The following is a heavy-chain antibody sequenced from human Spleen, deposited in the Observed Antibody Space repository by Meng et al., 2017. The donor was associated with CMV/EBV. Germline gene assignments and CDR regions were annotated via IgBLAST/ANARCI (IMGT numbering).Heavy chain of an antibody. Sequence: SGDSLSTIVVGVSWVRQPPGKALEWLAIIYWNDAKRYSPSLRDRLSITKGTSENQVVLTMTNMDTVDTATYYCARPYYYDSSGYFFDYWGQGALVTVSS. CDR1: GDSLSTIVVG. V-gene: IGHV2-5*01. CDR2: IYWNDAK. J-gene: IGHJ4*02. CDR3: ARPYYYDSSGYFFDY. D-gene: IGHD3-22*01.